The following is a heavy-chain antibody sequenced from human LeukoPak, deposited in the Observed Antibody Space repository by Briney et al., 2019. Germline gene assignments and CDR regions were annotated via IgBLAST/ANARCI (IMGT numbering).Heavy chain of an antibody. CDR3: ARETYGSGAS. Sequence: GGSLRLSCAASGFTFSSYEMNWVRQAPGKGLEWVSVIYSGGRTYYGDSVKGRFTISRDNAKNSLYLQMNSLRAEDTAVYYCARETYGSGASWGQGTLVTVSS. CDR2: IYSGGRT. CDR1: GFTFSSYE. D-gene: IGHD3-10*01. V-gene: IGHV3-66*01. J-gene: IGHJ4*02.